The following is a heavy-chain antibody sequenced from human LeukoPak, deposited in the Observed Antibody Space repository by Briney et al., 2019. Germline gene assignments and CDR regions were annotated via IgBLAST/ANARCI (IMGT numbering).Heavy chain of an antibody. Sequence: HPGGSLRLSCAASGFIVSNNYMSWVRQAPGKGLEWLSAVTGGGGSTYYADSVKGRFTISRDNSRNTLYLQLNSLRAEDTALYFCAKDRPTYGSGSPIDFWGQGTLVTVSS. V-gene: IGHV3-23*01. CDR2: VTGGGGST. CDR3: AKDRPTYGSGSPIDF. CDR1: GFIVSNNY. D-gene: IGHD3-10*01. J-gene: IGHJ4*02.